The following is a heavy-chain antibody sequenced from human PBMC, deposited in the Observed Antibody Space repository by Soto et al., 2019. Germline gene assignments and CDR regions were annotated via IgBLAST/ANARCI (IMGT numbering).Heavy chain of an antibody. Sequence: QVQLVESGGGVVQPGRSLRLSCAASGFTFSSYGVHWVRQAPGKGLEWGAVIWYDGTNKYYADSVKGRFTTSRDNSKNTLYLQMNSLRAEDTAVYYCARDCAGYSSGWYQRGGFDYWGQGTLVTVSS. CDR3: ARDCAGYSSGWYQRGGFDY. D-gene: IGHD6-19*01. CDR1: GFTFSSYG. CDR2: IWYDGTNK. J-gene: IGHJ4*02. V-gene: IGHV3-33*01.